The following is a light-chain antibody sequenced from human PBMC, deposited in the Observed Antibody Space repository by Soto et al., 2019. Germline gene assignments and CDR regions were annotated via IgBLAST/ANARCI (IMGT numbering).Light chain of an antibody. J-gene: IGKJ4*01. CDR1: QRVSSY. V-gene: IGKV3-11*01. CDR2: DAS. CDR3: QQRTNWPLT. Sequence: EIVLTQSPATLSLSPGERATLSCRASQRVSSYLAWYQQRPGQAPRLLIYDASNRATAIPARFSGSGSGTDFTLTISSLEPEDFAVYYCQQRTNWPLTFGGGTKVEIK.